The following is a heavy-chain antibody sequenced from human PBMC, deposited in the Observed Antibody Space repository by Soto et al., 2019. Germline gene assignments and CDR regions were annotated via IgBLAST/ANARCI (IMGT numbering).Heavy chain of an antibody. V-gene: IGHV3-48*03. CDR2: IGTSAANI. CDR3: AREELNCGGDCFAF. J-gene: IGHJ4*02. CDR1: RFTLTSYE. D-gene: IGHD2-21*01. Sequence: GGSLRLPCVASRFTLTSYEFNWVRQATGKGLEWISYIGTSAANIYYADSVRGRFTVSRDNAKNALYLQMNSLRAEDTAIYYCAREELNCGGDCFAFWGQGALVTVSS.